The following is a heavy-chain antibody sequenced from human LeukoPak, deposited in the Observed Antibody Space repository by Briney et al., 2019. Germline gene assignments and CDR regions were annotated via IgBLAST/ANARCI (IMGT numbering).Heavy chain of an antibody. CDR1: GGSISSSNW. D-gene: IGHD4-17*01. CDR3: ARAPSYGDYRYYFDY. CDR2: IYHSGST. V-gene: IGHV4-4*02. Sequence: SETLSLTCAVSGGSISSSNWWSWVRQPPGKGLEWIGEIYHSGSTNYNPSLKSRVTISVDTSKNQFSLKLSSVTAADTAVYYCARAPSYGDYRYYFDYWGQGTLVTVSS. J-gene: IGHJ4*02.